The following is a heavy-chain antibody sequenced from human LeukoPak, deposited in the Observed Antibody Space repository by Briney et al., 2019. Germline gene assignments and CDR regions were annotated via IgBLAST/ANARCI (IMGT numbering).Heavy chain of an antibody. V-gene: IGHV3-23*01. Sequence: GGSLRLSCAASGFSFSSVTMNWVRQAPGKALEWVSSLSVSGRLIWYAGSVKGRFTISSDNSKNTLYLQMNSLRAEDTAVYYCAKVQGNWGYPYYLDYWGQGTLVTVSS. D-gene: IGHD7-27*01. CDR3: AKVQGNWGYPYYLDY. J-gene: IGHJ4*02. CDR1: GFSFSSVT. CDR2: LSVSGRLI.